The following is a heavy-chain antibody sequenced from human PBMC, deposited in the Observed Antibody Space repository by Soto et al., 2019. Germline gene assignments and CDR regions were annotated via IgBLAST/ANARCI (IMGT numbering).Heavy chain of an antibody. CDR3: AGEDYDYYYLDV. CDR1: GGSFSTYT. V-gene: IGHV1-69*08. J-gene: IGHJ6*03. Sequence: QVQLVQSGAEVKKPGSSVKVSCKASGGSFSTYTINWVRQAPGQGLEWMGRIIPVIGIGNCAQKFKGRVTITADKSTSTAYMELSSLRSEDTAVYYCAGEDYDYYYLDVWGKGTTVTVSS. CDR2: IIPVIGIG.